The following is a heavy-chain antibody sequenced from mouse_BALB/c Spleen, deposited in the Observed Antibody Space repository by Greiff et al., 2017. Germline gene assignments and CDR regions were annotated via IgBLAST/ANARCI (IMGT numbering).Heavy chain of an antibody. CDR1: GFTFNTNA. J-gene: IGHJ4*01. Sequence: EVQLVETGGGLVQPKGSLKLSCAASGFTFNTNAMNWVRQAPGKGLEWVARIRSKSNNYATYYADSVKDRFTISRDDSQSMLYLQMNNLKTEDTAMYYCVRGGSSHYYAMDYWGQGTSVTVSS. D-gene: IGHD1-1*01. CDR2: IRSKSNNYAT. CDR3: VRGGSSHYYAMDY. V-gene: IGHV10S3*01.